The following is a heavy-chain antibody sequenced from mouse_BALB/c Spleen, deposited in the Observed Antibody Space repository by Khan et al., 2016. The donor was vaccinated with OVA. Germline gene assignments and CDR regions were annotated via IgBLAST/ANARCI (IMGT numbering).Heavy chain of an antibody. CDR3: TTAYYSYYFDY. Sequence: EVQLLESGAELGRPGSSVKLSCKTSGYTFTSYGIKWVKQRPGKGLEWIGYINPGNGYTKYNEKFQGKVTLTFATSSSTAYLQLMNLTSENSAIYVSTTAYYSYYFDYWGQGTTLTVSS. V-gene: IGHV1S134*01. J-gene: IGHJ2*01. CDR1: GYTFTSYG. D-gene: IGHD2-12*01. CDR2: INPGNGYT.